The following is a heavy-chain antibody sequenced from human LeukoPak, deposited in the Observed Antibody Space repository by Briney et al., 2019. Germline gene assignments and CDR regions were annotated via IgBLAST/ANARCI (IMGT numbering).Heavy chain of an antibody. J-gene: IGHJ4*02. V-gene: IGHV4-59*13. CDR2: IHYSGST. CDR1: GGSMSSYY. Sequence: PSETLSLTCSVSGGSMSSYYWSWIRQPPGKGPEWIGYIHYSGSTNYNPSLKSRVTISVDTSKNQFSLKLSSVTAADTAVYYCARGNYDFWSGYSDYWGQGTLVTVSS. CDR3: ARGNYDFWSGYSDY. D-gene: IGHD3-3*01.